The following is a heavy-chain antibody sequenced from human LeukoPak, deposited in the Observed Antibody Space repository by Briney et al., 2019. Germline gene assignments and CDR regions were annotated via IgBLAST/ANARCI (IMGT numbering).Heavy chain of an antibody. Sequence: PGGSLRLSCVASGFTFSSYAMSWVRQAPGKGLEWVSSFRGSGGSIYYADSVKGRFTISRDNSKNTLYLQMNSLRAEDTAVYYCARRRGVSFGDFDYWGQGPLVTVSS. CDR2: FRGSGGSI. CDR3: ARRRGVSFGDFDY. V-gene: IGHV3-23*01. CDR1: GFTFSSYA. J-gene: IGHJ4*02. D-gene: IGHD3-10*01.